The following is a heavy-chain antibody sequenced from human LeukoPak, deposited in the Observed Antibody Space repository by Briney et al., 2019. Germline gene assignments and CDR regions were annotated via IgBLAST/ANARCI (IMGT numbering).Heavy chain of an antibody. D-gene: IGHD6-13*01. Sequence: SETLSLTCTVSGASISSTTYYWGWIRQPPGKGLEWIGSIYYSGSTYYSPSLKSRVTISVNTSKKQFSLKLSSVTAADTAVYYCARLSRRPIAAAGPPRHFDYWGQGTLVTVSS. V-gene: IGHV4-39*07. CDR3: ARLSRRPIAAAGPPRHFDY. CDR1: GASISSTTYY. J-gene: IGHJ4*02. CDR2: IYYSGST.